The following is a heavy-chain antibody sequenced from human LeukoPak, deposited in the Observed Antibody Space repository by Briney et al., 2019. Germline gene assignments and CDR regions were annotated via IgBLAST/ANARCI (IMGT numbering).Heavy chain of an antibody. CDR2: IIPILGIA. CDR1: GGTFSNYG. CDR3: ARDPITMIVVVTGYFRH. V-gene: IGHV1-69*04. J-gene: IGHJ1*01. D-gene: IGHD3-22*01. Sequence: ASVKVSCKASGGTFSNYGVSWVRQAPGQGLEWMGRIIPILGIANYAQKFQGRVTITADKSASTAYMELSSLRAEDTAVYYCARDPITMIVVVTGYFRHWGQGTLVTVSS.